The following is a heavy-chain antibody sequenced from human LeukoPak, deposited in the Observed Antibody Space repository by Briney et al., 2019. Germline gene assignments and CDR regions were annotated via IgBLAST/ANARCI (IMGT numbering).Heavy chain of an antibody. CDR1: GYTFTSYA. CDR3: AREVIRYTPRYWFDP. CDR2: INTNTENP. V-gene: IGHV7-4-1*02. J-gene: IGHJ5*02. Sequence: ASVKVSCKASGYTFTSYAMNWVRQAPGQGLEWMGWINTNTENPTYAQGFTGRFVFSLDTSVSTAYLQISSLKAEDTAVYYCAREVIRYTPRYWFDPWGQGTLVTVSS. D-gene: IGHD1-14*01.